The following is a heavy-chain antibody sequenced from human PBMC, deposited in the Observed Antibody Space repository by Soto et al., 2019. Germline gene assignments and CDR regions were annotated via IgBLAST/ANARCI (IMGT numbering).Heavy chain of an antibody. Sequence: QLQLQESGPGLVKPSETLSLTCTVSGGSISSSSYYWGWIRQPPGKGLEWIGSIYYSGSTYYNPSLKSRVTISVDTSKNQFSLKLSSVTAADTAVYYCARGNSSSWYWGYYGMDVWGQGTTVTVSS. V-gene: IGHV4-39*01. CDR2: IYYSGST. CDR1: GGSISSSSYY. J-gene: IGHJ6*02. D-gene: IGHD6-13*01. CDR3: ARGNSSSWYWGYYGMDV.